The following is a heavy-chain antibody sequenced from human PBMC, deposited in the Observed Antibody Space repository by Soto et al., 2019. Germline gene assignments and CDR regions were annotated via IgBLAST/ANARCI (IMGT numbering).Heavy chain of an antibody. Sequence: EVQLVESGGGLVQPGGSLRLSCTASGFTFSTYWMTWVRQAPGKGLEWVTNIKGDGSVKYCVASVKGRFTISRDNAKNSLYLQMNSLRAEDTVVYYCVRGMDVWGQGTTVTVSS. CDR3: VRGMDV. CDR2: IKGDGSVK. J-gene: IGHJ6*02. CDR1: GFTFSTYW. V-gene: IGHV3-7*04.